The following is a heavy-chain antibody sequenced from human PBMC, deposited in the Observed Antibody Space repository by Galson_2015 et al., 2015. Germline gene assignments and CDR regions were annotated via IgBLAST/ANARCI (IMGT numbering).Heavy chain of an antibody. V-gene: IGHV3-9*01. Sequence: SLRLSCAASGFTFDDYAMHWVRQAPGKGLEWVSGISWNSGSIGYADSVKGRFTISRDNAKNSLYLQMNSLRAEDTALYYCAKDMGLMFRAFDILGQGTMGTVSS. J-gene: IGHJ3*02. CDR2: ISWNSGSI. CDR1: GFTFDDYA. CDR3: AKDMGLMFRAFDI. D-gene: IGHD2-8*01.